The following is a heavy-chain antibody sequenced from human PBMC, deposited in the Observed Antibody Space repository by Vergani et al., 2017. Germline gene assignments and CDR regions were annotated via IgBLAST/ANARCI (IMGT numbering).Heavy chain of an antibody. CDR3: ATPQTVTTGGMEV. D-gene: IGHD4-17*01. Sequence: EVQLVQSGAEVKKPGATMKISCKGSGYTFTDHYMHWGKQAPGKGLEWMGLVDSEDGETIYAEKFKGRVTIAADTSTDTAHLELSSLRSEDTAVYYCATPQTVTTGGMEVWGQGTTVIVSS. J-gene: IGHJ6*02. V-gene: IGHV1-69-2*01. CDR1: GYTFTDHY. CDR2: VDSEDGET.